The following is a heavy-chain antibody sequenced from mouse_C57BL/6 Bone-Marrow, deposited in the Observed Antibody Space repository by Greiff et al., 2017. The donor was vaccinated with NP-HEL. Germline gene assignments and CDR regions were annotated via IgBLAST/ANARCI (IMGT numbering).Heavy chain of an antibody. CDR1: GFTFSSYG. Sequence: EVMLVESGGDLVKPGGSLKLSCAASGFTFSSYGMSWVRQTPDKRLEWVATISSGGSYTYYPDSVKGRFTISRDNAKNTLYLQMSSLKSEDTAMYYCARLLITTGEGYFDVWGTGTTVTVSS. CDR3: ARLLITTGEGYFDV. D-gene: IGHD1-1*01. V-gene: IGHV5-6*01. J-gene: IGHJ1*03. CDR2: ISSGGSYT.